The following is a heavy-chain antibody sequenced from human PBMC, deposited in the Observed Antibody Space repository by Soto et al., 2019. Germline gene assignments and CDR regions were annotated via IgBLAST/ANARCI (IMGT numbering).Heavy chain of an antibody. CDR1: GFSLSTSGVG. CDR2: IYWDDDK. V-gene: IGHV2-5*02. Sequence: QITLKESGPTLVKPTQTLTLTCTFSGFSLSTSGVGVGWIRQPPGKALEWLALIYWDDDKRYSQSLKSRITITKDTSKNQVALTMTNMDNVDTATYYCAHTPMLAAFYIWGQGTMVPVSA. D-gene: IGHD2-8*01. CDR3: AHTPMLAAFYI. J-gene: IGHJ3*02.